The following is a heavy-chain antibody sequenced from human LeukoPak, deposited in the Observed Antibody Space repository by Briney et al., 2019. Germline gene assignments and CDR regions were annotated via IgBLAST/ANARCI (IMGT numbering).Heavy chain of an antibody. V-gene: IGHV4-30-2*01. J-gene: IGHJ4*02. CDR2: IYHSGST. D-gene: IGHD1-7*01. Sequence: SETLSLTCTVSGGSISSGSYYWSWIRQPPGKGQEWIGYIYHSGSTYYNPSLKSRVTISVDRSKNQFSLKLSSVTAADTAVYYCARVGNWNYVLDYWGQGTLVTVSS. CDR3: ARVGNWNYVLDY. CDR1: GGSISSGSYY.